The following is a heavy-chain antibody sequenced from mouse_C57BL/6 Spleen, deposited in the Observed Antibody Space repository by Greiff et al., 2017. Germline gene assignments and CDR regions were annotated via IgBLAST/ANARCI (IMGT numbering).Heavy chain of an antibody. D-gene: IGHD1-1*01. V-gene: IGHV1-50*01. CDR2: IYPSDSYT. CDR3: ARGDYGSSTFDY. Sequence: QVQLKQPGAELVKPGASVKLSCKASGYTFTSYWMQWVKQRPGQGLEWIGEIYPSDSYTNYNQKFKGKATLTVDTSSSTAYMQLSSLTSEDSAVYYCARGDYGSSTFDYWGQGTTLTVSS. J-gene: IGHJ2*01. CDR1: GYTFTSYW.